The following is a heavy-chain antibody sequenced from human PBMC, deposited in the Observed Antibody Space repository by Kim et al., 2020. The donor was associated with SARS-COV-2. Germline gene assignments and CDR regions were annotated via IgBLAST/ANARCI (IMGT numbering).Heavy chain of an antibody. D-gene: IGHD5-18*01. V-gene: IGHV4-34*01. J-gene: IGHJ4*02. CDR3: ARGGIQPNY. CDR2: GRP. Sequence: GRPTYTPPLKSRVTISVDTSKNQFSLKLSSVTAADTAVYYCARGGIQPNYWGQGTLVTVSS.